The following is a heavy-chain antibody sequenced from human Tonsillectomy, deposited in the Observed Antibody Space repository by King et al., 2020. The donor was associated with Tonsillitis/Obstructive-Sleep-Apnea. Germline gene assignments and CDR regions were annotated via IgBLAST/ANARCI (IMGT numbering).Heavy chain of an antibody. CDR2: ISWNSGKR. J-gene: IGHJ3*02. CDR1: GFTFDDYA. Sequence: VQLVESGGGLVQPGRSPRLSCAASGFTFDDYAMYWVRQAPGKGLEWVSGISWNSGKRVYADSVKGRFTISRDNAKNSLYLHLNSLRAEDTALYYCAKDLIIATSGTPGDAFDIWGQGTMVTVSS. CDR3: AKDLIIATSGTPGDAFDI. V-gene: IGHV3-9*01. D-gene: IGHD6-13*01.